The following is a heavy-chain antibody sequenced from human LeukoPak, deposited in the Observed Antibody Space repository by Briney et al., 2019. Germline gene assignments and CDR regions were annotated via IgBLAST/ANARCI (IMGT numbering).Heavy chain of an antibody. CDR3: AKGDFYGDYPYGMDV. V-gene: IGHV3-30-3*01. D-gene: IGHD3-3*01. CDR2: ISYDGSNK. Sequence: PGRSLRLSCAASGFTFSSYAMHWVRQAPGKGLEWVAVISYDGSNKYYADSVKGRFTISRGNSKNTLYLQMNSLRAEDTAVYYCAKGDFYGDYPYGMDVWGQGTTVTVSS. CDR1: GFTFSSYA. J-gene: IGHJ6*02.